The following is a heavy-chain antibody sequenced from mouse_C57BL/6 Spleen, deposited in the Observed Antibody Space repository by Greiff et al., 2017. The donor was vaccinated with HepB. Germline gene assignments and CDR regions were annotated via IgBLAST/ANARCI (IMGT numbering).Heavy chain of an antibody. D-gene: IGHD2-3*01. Sequence: VQLQQSGPELVKPGASVKISCKASGYAFSSSWMNWVKQRPGKGLEWIGRIYPGDGDTNYNGKFKGKATLTADKSSSPAYMQLSSLTSEDSAVYVCAKDGDGYLFAYWGQGTLVTVSA. CDR2: IYPGDGDT. CDR1: GYAFSSSW. CDR3: AKDGDGYLFAY. J-gene: IGHJ3*01. V-gene: IGHV1-82*01.